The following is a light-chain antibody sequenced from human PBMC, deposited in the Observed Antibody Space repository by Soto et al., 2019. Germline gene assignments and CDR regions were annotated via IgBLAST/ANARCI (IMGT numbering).Light chain of an antibody. CDR1: QSVDSY. CDR2: GAS. CDR3: QQRDSWPIT. V-gene: IGKV3-11*01. J-gene: IGKJ5*01. Sequence: EIVMTQSPATLSVSPGERVTLSFSASQSVDSYLVWYQQKPGQAPRLLIFGASNRATGIPARFSGSGSGTDFTLTINSLEPDDFAVYYCQQRDSWPITFGQGTRLEIK.